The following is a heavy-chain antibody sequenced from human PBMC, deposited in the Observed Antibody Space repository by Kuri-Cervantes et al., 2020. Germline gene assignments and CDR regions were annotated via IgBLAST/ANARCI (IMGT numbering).Heavy chain of an antibody. Sequence: SETLSLTCTASGGSISSYYWSWIRQPPGKGLEWIGYIYYSGSTNYNPSLKSRVTISVDKSKNQFSLKLSSVTAADTALYYCAREGLSGYALDSWGQGTLVTVSS. CDR2: IYYSGST. CDR1: GGSISSYY. D-gene: IGHD5-12*01. CDR3: AREGLSGYALDS. V-gene: IGHV4-59*12. J-gene: IGHJ4*02.